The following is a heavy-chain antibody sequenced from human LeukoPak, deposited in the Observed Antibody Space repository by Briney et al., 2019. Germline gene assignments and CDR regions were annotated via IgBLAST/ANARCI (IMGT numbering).Heavy chain of an antibody. J-gene: IGHJ4*02. V-gene: IGHV3-33*01. D-gene: IGHD3-22*01. CDR3: ARDSETYYDSNLDH. Sequence: GGSLRLSCAASGFTFSNYAMHWVRQAPGKGLEWVAVIWYDGSNKYYADSVKGRFTISRDNSMNTLFLQMNSLRAEDTALYYCARDSETYYDSNLDHWGQGTLVTVSS. CDR1: GFTFSNYA. CDR2: IWYDGSNK.